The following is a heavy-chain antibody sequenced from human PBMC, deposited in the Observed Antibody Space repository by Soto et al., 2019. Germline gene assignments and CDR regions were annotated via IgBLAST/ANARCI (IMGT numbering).Heavy chain of an antibody. D-gene: IGHD5-12*01. CDR3: ARASGPFDY. V-gene: IGHV3-33*01. Sequence: QVQLVESGGGVVQPGRSPRLSCVASGFAFSTYGIHWVRQAPGKGLEWVAVIWYDGSIKYYADSVKGRFTISRDNSKNTLYLQMNSLRADDTAVYYCARASGPFDYWGQGTQVTVSS. CDR2: IWYDGSIK. CDR1: GFAFSTYG. J-gene: IGHJ4*02.